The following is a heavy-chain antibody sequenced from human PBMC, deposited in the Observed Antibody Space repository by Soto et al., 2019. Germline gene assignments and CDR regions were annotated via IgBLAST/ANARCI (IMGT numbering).Heavy chain of an antibody. CDR3: ADGEMSTISFDY. D-gene: IGHD1-1*01. Sequence: QVQLVESGGGLVKPGGSLRLSCAASGFTFSDYYMSWIRQAPGKGLEWVSYITSDGSPIYYADSVRGRFTISRDSAKNSVSLQMNSLRAEDTAMYYCADGEMSTISFDYWGQGTLVTVSS. CDR2: ITSDGSPI. V-gene: IGHV3-11*01. J-gene: IGHJ4*02. CDR1: GFTFSDYY.